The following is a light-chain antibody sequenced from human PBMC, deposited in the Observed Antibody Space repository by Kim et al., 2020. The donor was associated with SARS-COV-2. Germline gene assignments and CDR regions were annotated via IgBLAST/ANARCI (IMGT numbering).Light chain of an antibody. CDR1: NIGSKS. CDR2: YDS. J-gene: IGLJ1*01. CDR3: QVWDSSSDIPYV. Sequence: SYELTQPPSVSVAPGKTARITCGGNNIGSKSVHWYQQKPGQAPVLVIYYDSDRPSGIPERFSGSNSGNTATLTISRVEAGDEADYYCQVWDSSSDIPYVFGTGTKVTVL. V-gene: IGLV3-21*04.